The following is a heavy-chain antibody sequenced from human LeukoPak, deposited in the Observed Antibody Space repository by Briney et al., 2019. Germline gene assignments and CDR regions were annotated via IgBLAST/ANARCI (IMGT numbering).Heavy chain of an antibody. J-gene: IGHJ6*03. V-gene: IGHV3-53*05. CDR3: ARASPDLNYYGSGSYPADYYYMDV. CDR1: GFTVSSNY. CDR2: IYSGGST. Sequence: GGSLRLSCAASGFTVSSNYMSWVRQAPGKGLEWVSVIYSGGSTYYADSVKGRFTISRDNSKNTLYLQMGSLRAEDMAVYYCARASPDLNYYGSGSYPADYYYMDVWGKGTTVTVSS. D-gene: IGHD3-10*01.